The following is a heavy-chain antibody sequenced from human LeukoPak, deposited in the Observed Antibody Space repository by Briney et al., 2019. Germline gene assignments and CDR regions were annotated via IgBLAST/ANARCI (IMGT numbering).Heavy chain of an antibody. CDR1: GFTFSSHW. CDR2: IKQDGSAR. Sequence: GGSLRLSCAAYGFTFSSHWMSWVRQAPGKGLEWVANIKQDGSARSCVDSVKGRFTISRDNAKNSLYLQMNSLRDEDAAVYYCARDLAGGYNWNDIPAFDIWGQGTMVTVSS. D-gene: IGHD1-1*01. J-gene: IGHJ3*02. CDR3: ARDLAGGYNWNDIPAFDI. V-gene: IGHV3-7*03.